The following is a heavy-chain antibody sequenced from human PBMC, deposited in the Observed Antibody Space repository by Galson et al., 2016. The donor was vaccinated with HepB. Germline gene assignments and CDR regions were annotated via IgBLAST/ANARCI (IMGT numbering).Heavy chain of an antibody. V-gene: IGHV3-23*01. D-gene: IGHD3-22*01. CDR2: ISDSGGLT. J-gene: IGHJ4*02. Sequence: SLRLSCAASGFTFSNYGMSWVRQAPGKGLEWVSSISDSGGLTYYADSVKGRFIISRDNSNNTLYVQMNSLRVEDTAVYYCAKPKPGDYYDSFGHHFWGQGITVTVSS. CDR1: GFTFSNYG. CDR3: AKPKPGDYYDSFGHHF.